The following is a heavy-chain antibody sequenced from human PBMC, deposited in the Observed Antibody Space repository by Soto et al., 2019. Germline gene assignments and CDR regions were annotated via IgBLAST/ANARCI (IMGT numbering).Heavy chain of an antibody. CDR3: AKSEGYSFDI. CDR1: GLSFSSHW. CDR2: IRQDGGEE. D-gene: IGHD1-1*01. V-gene: IGHV3-7*01. Sequence: EVQLVESGGGLVQPGGSLRLSCAASGLSFSSHWMSWVRQAPGRGLEWVANIRQDGGEEQYSDSVKGRFTLSRDNAKNSLYLQMNGLRVDDTAVHYCAKSEGYSFDIRGQGTMVTVSS. J-gene: IGHJ3*02.